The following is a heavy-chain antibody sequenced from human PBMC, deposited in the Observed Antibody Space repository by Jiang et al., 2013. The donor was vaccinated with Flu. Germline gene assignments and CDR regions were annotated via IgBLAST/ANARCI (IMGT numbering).Heavy chain of an antibody. CDR2: ISAYNGNT. J-gene: IGHJ6*02. Sequence: QGLEWMGWISAYNGNTNYAQKLQGRVTMTTDTSTSTAYMELRSLRAEDTAVYYCAKDRMVLLRFLEWLLIGGMDVWGQGTTVTVSS. D-gene: IGHD3-3*01. V-gene: IGHV1-18*01. CDR3: AKDRMVLLRFLEWLLIGGMDV.